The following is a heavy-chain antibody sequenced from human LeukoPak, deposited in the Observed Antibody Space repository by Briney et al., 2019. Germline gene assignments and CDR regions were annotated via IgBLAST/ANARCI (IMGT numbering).Heavy chain of an antibody. CDR3: AKGSDIVVVPAAISRANYYYYGMDV. J-gene: IGHJ6*02. V-gene: IGHV3-23*01. CDR2: ISGSGGST. D-gene: IGHD2-2*01. CDR1: GFTFSSYA. Sequence: GGSLRLSCAASGFTFSSYAMSWVRQAPGKGLEWVSAISGSGGSTYYADSVKGRFTISRDNSKNTLYLQMNSLRAEDTAVYYCAKGSDIVVVPAAISRANYYYYGMDVWGQGTTVTVSS.